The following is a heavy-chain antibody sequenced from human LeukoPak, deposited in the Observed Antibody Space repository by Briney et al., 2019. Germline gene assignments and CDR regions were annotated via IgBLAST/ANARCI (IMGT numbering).Heavy chain of an antibody. J-gene: IGHJ4*02. CDR1: GGSISDSYW. CDR3: AREYCSNGICYSAFDY. D-gene: IGHD2-8*01. V-gene: IGHV4-4*02. Sequence: SETLSLTCAVSGGSISDSYWWSWVRQPPEKGLEWIGEIYHSGTTNYNPSLKSRVTISVDKSKNQFSLRLSSVTAADTAVYYCAREYCSNGICYSAFDYWGQGTLVTVSS. CDR2: IYHSGTT.